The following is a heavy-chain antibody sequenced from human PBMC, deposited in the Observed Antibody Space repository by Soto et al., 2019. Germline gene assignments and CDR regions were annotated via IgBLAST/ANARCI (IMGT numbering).Heavy chain of an antibody. CDR1: GLPHSSFA. CDR2: IYGSGRGI. D-gene: IGHD2-21*01. Sequence: QSGGSLRLSCTASGLPHSSFAMMWVRQAPGKGLECVSGIYGSGRGIEYADSVKGRLTISRDNSKNTVYLQMTDLRADDTAVYYCAKDAVYNDGLWLMDHWGQGTQVTVSS. J-gene: IGHJ4*02. V-gene: IGHV3-23*05. CDR3: AKDAVYNDGLWLMDH.